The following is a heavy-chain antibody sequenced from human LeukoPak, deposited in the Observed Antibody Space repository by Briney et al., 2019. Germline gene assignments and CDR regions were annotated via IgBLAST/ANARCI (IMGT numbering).Heavy chain of an antibody. J-gene: IGHJ4*02. V-gene: IGHV3-48*03. CDR3: ASLWELHY. CDR1: GFTYSTFE. Sequence: GGSLRFSCAASGFTYSTFEMNWVRQAPGKGLEWISYINSGGDTIYYADSVKGRFTVSRDNAKNSLYLQTNSLRAEDTAVYYCASLWELHYWGQGTLVTASS. CDR2: INSGGDTI. D-gene: IGHD1-26*01.